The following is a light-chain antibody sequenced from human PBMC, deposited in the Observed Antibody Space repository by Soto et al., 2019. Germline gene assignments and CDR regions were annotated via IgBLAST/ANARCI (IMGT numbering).Light chain of an antibody. CDR1: SSNIGRGYD. Sequence: QSVLTQPPSVSGAPGQRVTISCTGSSSNIGRGYDVHWYQQVPRSAPRLLLSGDNTRPSGVPDRFSGSRSGTSASLAITGLQAEDEADYYCQTFDSSLTISWVFGGGTKLTVL. CDR3: QTFDSSLTISWV. J-gene: IGLJ3*02. V-gene: IGLV1-40*01. CDR2: GDN.